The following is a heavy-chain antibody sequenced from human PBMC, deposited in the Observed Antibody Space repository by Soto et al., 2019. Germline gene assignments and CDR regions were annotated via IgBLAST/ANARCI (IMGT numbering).Heavy chain of an antibody. CDR3: ARDVVVEPAAHFPQL. CDR1: GYTFTAYY. J-gene: IGHJ2*01. D-gene: IGHD2-2*01. Sequence: QVQLVQSGAEVKKPGASVKVSCKASGYTFTAYYMHWVRQAPGQGLEWMGWINPNSGGTNYAQKFQGRVTMTRDTSVSTAYMELSSLRSDDTAVYYCARDVVVEPAAHFPQLWGRGTLVTVSS. CDR2: INPNSGGT. V-gene: IGHV1-2*02.